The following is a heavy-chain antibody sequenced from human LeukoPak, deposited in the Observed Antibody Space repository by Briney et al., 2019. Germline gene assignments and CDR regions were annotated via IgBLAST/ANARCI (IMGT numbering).Heavy chain of an antibody. V-gene: IGHV3-74*01. Sequence: GGSLRLSCAASGFTFVKHYFHWIRQAPGTGLLWVSRISTDGTTALYADSVRGQFTISRENAQNTLYLQMNSLRGEHTAVYYCGSSEDGYIGYWGQGTLVTVSS. CDR1: GFTFVKHY. J-gene: IGHJ4*02. CDR3: GSSEDGYIGY. CDR2: ISTDGTTA. D-gene: IGHD2-15*01.